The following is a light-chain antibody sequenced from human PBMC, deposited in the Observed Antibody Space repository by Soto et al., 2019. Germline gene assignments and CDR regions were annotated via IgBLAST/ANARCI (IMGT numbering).Light chain of an antibody. CDR2: EVS. V-gene: IGLV2-14*01. J-gene: IGLJ1*01. CDR3: NSYAGNIFYV. Sequence: QSALTQPASVSGSPGQSITLSCTGTSSDVGGHDYVSWYQQHPGKAPKLIIYEVSHRPSGVSSRFSGSRSGNTASLTISGLQAEDEADYYCNSYAGNIFYVFGTGTKVTVL. CDR1: SSDVGGHDY.